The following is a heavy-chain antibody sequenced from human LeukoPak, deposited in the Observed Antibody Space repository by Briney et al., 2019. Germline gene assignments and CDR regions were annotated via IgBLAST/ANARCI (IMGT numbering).Heavy chain of an antibody. CDR3: ARMREFDY. V-gene: IGHV3-30*03. CDR2: ISFDGSNK. J-gene: IGHJ4*02. CDR1: GFTFSNS. D-gene: IGHD5-24*01. Sequence: GGSLRLSCAASGFTFSNSQAPGKGLEWVAVISFDGSNKYYADSVKGRFTISRDNSKNTLYLQMNSLRAEDTAVYYCARMREFDYWGQGTLVTVSS.